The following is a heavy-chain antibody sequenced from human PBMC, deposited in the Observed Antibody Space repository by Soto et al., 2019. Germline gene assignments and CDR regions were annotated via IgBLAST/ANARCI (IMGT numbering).Heavy chain of an antibody. CDR2: ISSSSSYI. CDR3: AITLRYDAFDI. CDR1: GFTFSSYS. D-gene: IGHD1-20*01. V-gene: IGHV3-21*01. Sequence: EVQLVESGGGLVKPGGSLTLSCAASGFTFSSYSMNWVRQAPGKGLEWVSSISSSSSYIYYADSVKGRFTITRDNAKNSLYLPMNSRRAEDTAVYYCAITLRYDAFDIWCQGRMVTVSS. J-gene: IGHJ3*02.